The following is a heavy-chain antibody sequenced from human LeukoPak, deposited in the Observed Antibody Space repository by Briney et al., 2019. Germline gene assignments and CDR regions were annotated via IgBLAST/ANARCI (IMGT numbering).Heavy chain of an antibody. Sequence: GGSLRLSCAASGFTFSSYWMSWVRQAPGKGLEWVANIKQDGSGKYYVDSVKGRFTISRDNAKNSLYLQMNNLRAEDTAVYYRARDLPTVTTVHFRDSWGQGILVTVSS. CDR2: IKQDGSGK. J-gene: IGHJ4*02. CDR3: ARDLPTVTTVHFRDS. CDR1: GFTFSSYW. V-gene: IGHV3-7*01. D-gene: IGHD4-17*01.